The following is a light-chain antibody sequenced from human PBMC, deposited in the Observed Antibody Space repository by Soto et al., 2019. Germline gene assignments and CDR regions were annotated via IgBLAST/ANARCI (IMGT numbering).Light chain of an antibody. CDR2: GAS. CDR3: QQSYNTPGT. Sequence: DIPISQSPASLSASVGHRVTITCRASQSISIDLNWYQQKPGKAPKRLINGASSLQSGVRSRFSGSGSGADFALTISSLQPEDFATYYCQQSYNTPGTFGGGTKVDIK. J-gene: IGKJ4*01. V-gene: IGKV1-39*01. CDR1: QSISID.